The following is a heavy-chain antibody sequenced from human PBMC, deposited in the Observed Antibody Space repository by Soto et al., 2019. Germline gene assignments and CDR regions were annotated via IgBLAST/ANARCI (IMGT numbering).Heavy chain of an antibody. D-gene: IGHD4-17*01. CDR2: SNHSGST. J-gene: IGHJ4*02. V-gene: IGHV4-34*01. CDR1: GRSFSAEY. Sequence: SVALVRTCAVNGRSFSAEYCGWIRQPQGKRVEWIGESNHSGSTNYSPSRKSRVTISVDTSKNQFSLKLCSMTAADTVVYDGERLDDDYCSDYWCQRTPVPVSS. CDR3: ERLDDDYCSDY.